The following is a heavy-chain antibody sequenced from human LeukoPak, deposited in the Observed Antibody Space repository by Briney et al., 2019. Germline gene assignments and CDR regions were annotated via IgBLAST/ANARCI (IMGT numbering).Heavy chain of an antibody. V-gene: IGHV3-74*01. D-gene: IGHD6-13*01. CDR2: TNIGSASN. CDR3: TRQQVDAFDI. J-gene: IGHJ3*02. CDR1: GFTFSTYW. Sequence: GPLRFSFAASGFTFSTYWMHWVPQAPGTGLMGVSRTNIGSASNANADSVKGRFTIHRDNAKDTLSLQMNTLRAEDTAGFYCTRQQVDAFDIWGAGAMVTVSS.